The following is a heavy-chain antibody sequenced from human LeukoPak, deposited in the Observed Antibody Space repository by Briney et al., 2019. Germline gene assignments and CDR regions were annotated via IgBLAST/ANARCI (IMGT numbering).Heavy chain of an antibody. CDR3: ARDTFQPGLIDS. CDR1: GFTFSLYA. J-gene: IGHJ4*02. Sequence: PGGSLILSCAASGFTFSLYAMNWVRQAPGKGLEWVSYINDDSSDIHYAGSVRGRFTISRDDARKTLYLQLSSLRVEDTAVYYCARDTFQPGLIDSWGQGTLVTVSS. V-gene: IGHV3-21*05. D-gene: IGHD2-2*01. CDR2: INDDSSDI.